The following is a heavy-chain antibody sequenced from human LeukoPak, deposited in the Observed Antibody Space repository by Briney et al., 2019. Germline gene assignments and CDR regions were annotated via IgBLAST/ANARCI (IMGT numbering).Heavy chain of an antibody. CDR2: ISGSTGST. D-gene: IGHD4-17*01. V-gene: IGHV3-23*01. CDR3: EKDRAYGEHEPFES. Sequence: QTGGSLRLSCAASGFPFSSDAMNWVRQAPGKGLEWVASISGSTGSTQYADSVKGRFTVSRDNSRDSVHLQMNRLRDEDTGFYYCEKDRAYGEHEPFESCGQGSLVTVSS. J-gene: IGHJ4*02. CDR1: GFPFSSDA.